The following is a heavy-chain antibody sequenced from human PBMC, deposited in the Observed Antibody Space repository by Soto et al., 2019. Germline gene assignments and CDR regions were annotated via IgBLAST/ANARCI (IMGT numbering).Heavy chain of an antibody. CDR1: GFTFSSHG. V-gene: IGHV3-33*06. J-gene: IGHJ4*02. D-gene: IGHD6-6*01. CDR2: IWCDGSNK. Sequence: PGGSLRLSCAASGFTFSSHGMHWVRQAPGKGLEWVAVIWCDGSNKYYADSVKGRFTISRDNSKNTLYLQMNSLRAEDTAVYYCAKSFSVSSVFQGMRIDYWGQGTLVTVSS. CDR3: AKSFSVSSVFQGMRIDY.